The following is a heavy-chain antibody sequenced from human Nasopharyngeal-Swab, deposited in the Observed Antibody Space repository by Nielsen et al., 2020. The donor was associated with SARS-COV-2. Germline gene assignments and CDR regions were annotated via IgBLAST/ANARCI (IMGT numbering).Heavy chain of an antibody. D-gene: IGHD4-17*01. CDR2: VMPKFDTA. J-gene: IGHJ5*02. CDR3: ARDSDYGDYIGWFDP. Sequence: SVKVSCKTSGGTFRNYCISWVRQAPGQGLEWMGGVMPKFDTANYAQKFQDRVTITADESTSTVYLELISLTSDDTAIYYCARDSDYGDYIGWFDPWGQGTLVTVSS. V-gene: IGHV1-69*13. CDR1: GGTFRNYC.